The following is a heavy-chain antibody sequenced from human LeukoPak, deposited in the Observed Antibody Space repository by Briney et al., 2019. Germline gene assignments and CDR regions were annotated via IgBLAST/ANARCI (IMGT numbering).Heavy chain of an antibody. Sequence: GASVKVSCKTSGYTFTVSFMHWVRQAPGQGLEWMGWINPNSGGTKYAQKFQGRVTMTRDTAISTAYMELSRLRSDDTAVYYCARGGIRTAASNFDYGGQGTLVTVSS. V-gene: IGHV1-2*02. CDR1: GYTFTVSF. CDR2: INPNSGGT. J-gene: IGHJ4*02. D-gene: IGHD6-13*01. CDR3: ARGGIRTAASNFDY.